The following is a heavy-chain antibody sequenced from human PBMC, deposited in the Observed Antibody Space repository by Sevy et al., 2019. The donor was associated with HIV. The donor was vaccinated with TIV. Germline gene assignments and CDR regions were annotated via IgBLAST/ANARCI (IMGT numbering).Heavy chain of an antibody. CDR2: VSGNDGST. CDR1: GFIFSKFA. V-gene: IGHV3-23*01. J-gene: IGHJ4*02. CDR3: AKDFSYGGNSWNFDF. D-gene: IGHD4-17*01. Sequence: GGSLRLSCAASGFIFSKFALSWVRQAPGRGVEWVSAVSGNDGSTYYAASVKGRFTISRDISENMLYLQMNSLSAEDTAVYYCAKDFSYGGNSWNFDFWGQGTLVTVSS.